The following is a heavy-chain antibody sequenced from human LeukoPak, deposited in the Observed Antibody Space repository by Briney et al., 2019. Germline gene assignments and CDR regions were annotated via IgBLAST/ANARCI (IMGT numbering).Heavy chain of an antibody. D-gene: IGHD2-8*02. V-gene: IGHV3-30*02. CDR2: IGYSGSDI. Sequence: GGSLRLSSAASGFTFSSFSMHWVRQAPGEGLEWVAYIGYSGSDIYYADSVKGPFTTSRDNSKNTVHLQLSSLRAEDTALYSCARDLTERKYYIAFWGQGTLVTVSS. CDR3: ARDLTERKYYIAF. J-gene: IGHJ4*02. CDR1: GFTFSSFS.